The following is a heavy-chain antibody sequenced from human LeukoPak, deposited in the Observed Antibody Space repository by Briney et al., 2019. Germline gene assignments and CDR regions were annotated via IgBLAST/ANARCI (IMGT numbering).Heavy chain of an antibody. CDR3: ARGIGCPSCYTSYYYYMDV. V-gene: IGHV1-69*02. D-gene: IGHD2-2*02. CDR1: GGTFSSYT. J-gene: IGHJ6*03. CDR2: IIPILGIA. Sequence: ASVKVSCKASGGTFSSYTISWVRQAPGQGLEWMGRIIPILGIANYAQKFQGRVTITADKSTSTAYMEQSSLRSEDTAVYYCARGIGCPSCYTSYYYYMDVWGKGTTVTVSS.